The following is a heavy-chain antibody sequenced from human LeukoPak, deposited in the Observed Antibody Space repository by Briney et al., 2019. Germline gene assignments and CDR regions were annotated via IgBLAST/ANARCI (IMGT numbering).Heavy chain of an antibody. CDR3: AKDLSEGGYSYGADY. CDR1: GFTFSTYG. Sequence: GGSLRLSCAASGFTFSTYGMHWVRQAPGKGLEWGAFIRYDGSNKYYADSVKGRFTISRDNSKNTLYLQMNSLRSEDTAVFYCAKDLSEGGYSYGADYWGQGTLVTVSS. CDR2: IRYDGSNK. D-gene: IGHD5-18*01. J-gene: IGHJ4*02. V-gene: IGHV3-30*02.